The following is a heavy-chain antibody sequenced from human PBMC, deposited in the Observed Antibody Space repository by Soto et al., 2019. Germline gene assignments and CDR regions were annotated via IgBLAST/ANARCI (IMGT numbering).Heavy chain of an antibody. V-gene: IGHV3-53*01. J-gene: IGHJ4*02. D-gene: IGHD6-19*01. CDR2: IYSGGST. CDR3: VGGSSSGWSHDY. CDR1: GFTVSYNY. Sequence: SLRLSCAASGFTVSYNYMSWVRQAPGKGLEWVSVIYSGGSTYYADSVKGRFTISRDNSKNTLYLQMNSLRAEDMAIYYCVGGSSSGWSHDYWGQGTLVTVSS.